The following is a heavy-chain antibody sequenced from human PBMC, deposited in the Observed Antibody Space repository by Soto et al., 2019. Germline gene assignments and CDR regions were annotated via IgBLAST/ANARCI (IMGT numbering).Heavy chain of an antibody. D-gene: IGHD3-10*01. J-gene: IGHJ6*03. V-gene: IGHV3-7*01. CDR2: IKQDGSEQ. CDR3: AISLSTIVQGALRHYYLTDV. Sequence: GKGPEWVANIKQDGSEQYYVDSVKGRFTISRDNAKNSLYLQMNSLRAEDTAVYYCAISLSTIVQGALRHYYLTDVRGKRTTVTVS.